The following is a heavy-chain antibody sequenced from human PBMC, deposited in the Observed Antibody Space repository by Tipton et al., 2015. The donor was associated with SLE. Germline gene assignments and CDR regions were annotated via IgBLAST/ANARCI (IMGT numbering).Heavy chain of an antibody. CDR2: ISSSGDSA. J-gene: IGHJ4*02. D-gene: IGHD2-15*01. CDR1: GFGFYNFD. CDR3: APGGRTGGDK. V-gene: IGHV3-23*01. Sequence: SLRLSCSTSGFGFYNFDMNWVRQAPGKGLEWVSVISSSGDSAYYRDSVKGRFTISRDNSRNTLYLQMNSLTVEDTAVYYCAPGGRTGGDKWGQGTLVTVSS.